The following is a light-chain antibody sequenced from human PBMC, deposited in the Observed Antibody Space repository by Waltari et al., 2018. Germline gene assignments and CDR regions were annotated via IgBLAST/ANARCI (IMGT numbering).Light chain of an antibody. CDR3: SSYTSSSTRV. CDR2: EVS. V-gene: IGLV2-14*01. Sequence: QSALTQPASVSGSPGQSITISCTGTSSDVGGYKYVSWYQQHPGKATKLIIYEVSNRPSGVSNRFPGSTSGNTASLTISALQAEDEADYCCSSYTSSSTRVFGGGTKLTVL. J-gene: IGLJ3*02. CDR1: SSDVGGYKY.